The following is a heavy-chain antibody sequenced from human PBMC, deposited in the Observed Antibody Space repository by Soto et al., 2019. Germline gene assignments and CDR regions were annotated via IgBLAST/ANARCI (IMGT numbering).Heavy chain of an antibody. CDR3: ARARRRDGYNADY. D-gene: IGHD5-12*01. CDR1: GFTFSSYS. Sequence: GGSLRLSCAASGFTFSSYSMNWVRQAPGNGLEWVSSISSSSSYIYYADSVKGRFTISRDNAKNSLYLQMNSLRAEDTAVYYCARARRRDGYNADYWGQGXLVTVYS. V-gene: IGHV3-21*01. J-gene: IGHJ4*02. CDR2: ISSSSSYI.